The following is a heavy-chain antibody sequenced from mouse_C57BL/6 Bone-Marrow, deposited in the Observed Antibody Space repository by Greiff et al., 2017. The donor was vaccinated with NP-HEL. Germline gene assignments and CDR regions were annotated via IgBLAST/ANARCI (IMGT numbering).Heavy chain of an antibody. D-gene: IGHD2-3*01. J-gene: IGHJ2*01. Sequence: VKLMESGPELARPWASVNISCPAFYTFSRRVHFAIRDTNYWMQWVKQRPGQGLEWIGAIYPGNGDTSYNQKFKGKATLTADKSSSTAYMQLSSLTSEDSAVYYCASDGYYGPFDYWGQGTTLTVSS. CDR1: YTFSRRVH. CDR2: GQGLEWIG. V-gene: IGHV1-87*01. CDR3: SEDSAVYYCASDGYYGPFDY.